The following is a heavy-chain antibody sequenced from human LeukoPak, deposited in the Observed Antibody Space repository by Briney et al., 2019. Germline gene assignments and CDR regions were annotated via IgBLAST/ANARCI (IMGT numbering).Heavy chain of an antibody. CDR2: VSGSSYYI. V-gene: IGHV3-21*01. J-gene: IGHJ4*02. CDR3: ARDSSYGDALYSFDF. Sequence: GGSLRLSCAASGFAFSSYNMNWVRRAPGKGLEWLSSVSGSSYYIYYADSLKGRFTISRDNAKNSVYLQMNSLRAEDTAVYYCARDSSYGDALYSFDFWGQGTLVTVSS. CDR1: GFAFSSYN. D-gene: IGHD4-17*01.